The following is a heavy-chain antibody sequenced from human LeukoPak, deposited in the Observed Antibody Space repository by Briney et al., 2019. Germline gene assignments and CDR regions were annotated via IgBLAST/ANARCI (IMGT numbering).Heavy chain of an antibody. J-gene: IGHJ4*02. D-gene: IGHD3-9*01. V-gene: IGHV4-61*02. CDR3: AREVRYFDWLPDFDY. Sequence: PSQTLSLTCTVSGGSISSGSYYWSWIRQPAGRGLEWIGRIYTSGSTNYNPSLKSRVTISVDTSKNQFSLKLSSVTAADTAVYYCAREVRYFDWLPDFDYWGQGTLVTVSS. CDR1: GGSISSGSYY. CDR2: IYTSGST.